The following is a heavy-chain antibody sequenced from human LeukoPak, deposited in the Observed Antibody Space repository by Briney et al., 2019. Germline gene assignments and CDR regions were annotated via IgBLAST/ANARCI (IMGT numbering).Heavy chain of an antibody. CDR2: NYYSGST. CDR1: GGSISSGDYY. V-gene: IGHV4-30-4*01. Sequence: SETLSLTCTVSGGSISSGDYYWSWIRQPPGKGLEWIGYNYYSGSTYYNPSLKSRVTMSVDTSKNQFSLKLSSVTAADTAVYYCARDFEDSSGYYLDEYYFDYWGQGTLVTVSS. D-gene: IGHD3-22*01. CDR3: ARDFEDSSGYYLDEYYFDY. J-gene: IGHJ4*02.